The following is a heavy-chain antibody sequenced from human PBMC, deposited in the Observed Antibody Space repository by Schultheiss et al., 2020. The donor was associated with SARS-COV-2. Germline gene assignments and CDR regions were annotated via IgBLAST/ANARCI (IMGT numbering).Heavy chain of an antibody. J-gene: IGHJ1*01. D-gene: IGHD3-22*01. CDR3: ASSYFHEISGYYPLDH. V-gene: IGHV3-23*01. CDR2: ISGSGGST. CDR1: GFTFSSYA. Sequence: GGSLRLSCAASGFTFSSYAMSWVRQAPGKGLEWVSAISGSGGSTYYADSVKGRFTISRDNSKNTLYLQMNSLRAEDTAVYYCASSYFHEISGYYPLDHWGQGTLVTVSS.